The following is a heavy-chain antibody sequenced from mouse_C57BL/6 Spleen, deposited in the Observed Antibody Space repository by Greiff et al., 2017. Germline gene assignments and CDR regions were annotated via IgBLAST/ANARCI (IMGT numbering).Heavy chain of an antibody. Sequence: QVQLQQPGAELVKPGASVKLSCKASGYTFTSYWMQWVKQRPGQGLEWIGEIDPSDSYTNYNQKFKGKATLTVDTSSSTAYIQLSSLTSEDSAVYYCAKGGITTGRYYYAMDYWGQGTSVTVSS. D-gene: IGHD2-4*01. CDR1: GYTFTSYW. CDR2: IDPSDSYT. J-gene: IGHJ4*01. CDR3: AKGGITTGRYYYAMDY. V-gene: IGHV1-50*01.